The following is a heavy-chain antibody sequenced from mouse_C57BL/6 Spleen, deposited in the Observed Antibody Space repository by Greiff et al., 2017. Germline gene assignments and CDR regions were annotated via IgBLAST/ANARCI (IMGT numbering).Heavy chain of an antibody. CDR2: IHPRSGNT. CDR1: GYTFTSYG. D-gene: IGHD1-1*01. Sequence: QVQLQQSGAELARPGASVKLSCKASGYTFTSYGISWVKQRTGQGLEWIGEIHPRSGNTYYNEKFKGKATLTVDKSSSTAYMELRSLTSEDSAVYVCARASTVVATLSCCDYWGQGTILTVSS. CDR3: ARASTVVATLSCCDY. J-gene: IGHJ2*01. V-gene: IGHV1-81*01.